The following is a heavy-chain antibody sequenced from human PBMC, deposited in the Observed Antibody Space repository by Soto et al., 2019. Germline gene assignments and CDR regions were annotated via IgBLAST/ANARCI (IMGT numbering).Heavy chain of an antibody. J-gene: IGHJ5*02. CDR3: ASFQPAAIPNWFDP. CDR1: GGTFSSYS. V-gene: IGHV1-69*13. CDR2: IIPIFGTA. Sequence: SVKVSCKASGGTFSSYSISWVRQAPGQGLEWMGGIIPIFGTANYAQKFQGRVTITADESTSTAYMELSSLRSEDTAVYYCASFQPAAIPNWFDPWGQGTLVTVSS. D-gene: IGHD2-2*01.